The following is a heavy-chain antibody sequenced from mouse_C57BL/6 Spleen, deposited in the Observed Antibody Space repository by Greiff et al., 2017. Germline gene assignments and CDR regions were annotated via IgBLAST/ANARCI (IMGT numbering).Heavy chain of an antibody. D-gene: IGHD1-1*01. CDR3: ARNTVVGGDFDY. Sequence: QVHVKQSGAELVRPGTSVKVSCKASGYAFTNYLIEWVKQRPGQGLEWIGVINPGSGGTNYNEKFKGKATLTADKSSSTAYMQLSSLTSEDSAVYFCARNTVVGGDFDYWGQGTTLTVSS. J-gene: IGHJ2*01. CDR1: GYAFTNYL. V-gene: IGHV1-54*01. CDR2: INPGSGGT.